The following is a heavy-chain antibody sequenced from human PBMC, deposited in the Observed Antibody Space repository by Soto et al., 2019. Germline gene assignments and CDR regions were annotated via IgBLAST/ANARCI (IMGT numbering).Heavy chain of an antibody. CDR3: AKGYDYVSFDM. J-gene: IGHJ3*02. D-gene: IGHD3-16*01. CDR2: IGGNGVSI. CDR1: GFNFSSHG. V-gene: IGHV3-23*01. Sequence: EVQLLESGGGLLQPGGSLRLSCSSSGFNFSSHGMSWVRQAPGKGLEWVSHIGGNGVSIYYADSVRGRFTISRDTSKNTLYLQMNSLRAEDTAVYYCAKGYDYVSFDMWGQGTMVTVS.